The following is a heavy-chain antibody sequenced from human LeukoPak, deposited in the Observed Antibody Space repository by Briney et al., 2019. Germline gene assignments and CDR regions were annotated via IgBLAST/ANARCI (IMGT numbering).Heavy chain of an antibody. Sequence: GASVKVSCKASGYTFTTYYVHWVRQAPGQGLEWMGIINPSGGSTTYAQKFRGRLTMTRDMSTSTVYMELSSLRSEDTAVYYCARSALSSGWTHFDYWGQGTLVTVSS. J-gene: IGHJ4*02. CDR3: ARSALSSGWTHFDY. D-gene: IGHD6-19*01. V-gene: IGHV1-46*01. CDR1: GYTFTTYY. CDR2: INPSGGST.